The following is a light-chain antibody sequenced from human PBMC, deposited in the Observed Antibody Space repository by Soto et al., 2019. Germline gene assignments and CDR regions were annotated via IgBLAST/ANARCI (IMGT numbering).Light chain of an antibody. Sequence: QSALTQPASVSGSPGQSITISCTGTSSDVGGYNYVSWYQQHPGKAPKLMIYEVSNRPSGVSNRFSGSKSGNTASLTISGLQADDEAHYYCSSYTRSSTLVFGTGTQVTVL. CDR3: SSYTRSSTLV. J-gene: IGLJ1*01. CDR1: SSDVGGYNY. CDR2: EVS. V-gene: IGLV2-14*01.